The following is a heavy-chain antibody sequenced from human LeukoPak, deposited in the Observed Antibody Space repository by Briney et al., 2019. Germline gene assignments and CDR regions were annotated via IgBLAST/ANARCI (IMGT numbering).Heavy chain of an antibody. J-gene: IGHJ4*02. CDR1: GFAFNMFA. Sequence: GGSLRLSCAGTGFAFNMFAIDWVRQAPGKGLEWVSGLSRGGSTTNYAASVKGRFTISRDKSQNSVFLQLNSLRPEDTAVYYCARQQRIRHCSEGVCTEGYYFDYWGQGTLVTVSS. D-gene: IGHD2-15*01. CDR2: LSRGGSTT. CDR3: ARQQRIRHCSEGVCTEGYYFDY. V-gene: IGHV3-23*01.